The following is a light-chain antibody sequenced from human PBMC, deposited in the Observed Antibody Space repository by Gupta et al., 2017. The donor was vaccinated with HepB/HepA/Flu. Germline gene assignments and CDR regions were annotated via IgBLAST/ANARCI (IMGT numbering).Light chain of an antibody. CDR3: QQYGSSPYT. CDR1: QSVSSSY. Sequence: EIVLTQSPGTLPLSPGERATLSCRASQSVSSSYLAWYQQKPGQAPRLLIYGASSRATGIPDRFSGSGSGTEFTLTISRLEPEDFAVYYCQQYGSSPYTFGQGTKVEIK. V-gene: IGKV3-20*01. CDR2: GAS. J-gene: IGKJ2*01.